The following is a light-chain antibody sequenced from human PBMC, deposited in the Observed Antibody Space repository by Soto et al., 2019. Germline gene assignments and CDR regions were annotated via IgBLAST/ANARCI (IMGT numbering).Light chain of an antibody. J-gene: IGKJ1*01. Sequence: DIQMTQSPSSLSAFVGDRVTITCRASQSISNFLNWYQQKPGKAPKLLIYAASSLQSGVPSRFSGSASGTDFTLTISSLQPEDFATYYCQQTYSSPRTFGQGTKVDIK. CDR1: QSISNF. V-gene: IGKV1-39*01. CDR3: QQTYSSPRT. CDR2: AAS.